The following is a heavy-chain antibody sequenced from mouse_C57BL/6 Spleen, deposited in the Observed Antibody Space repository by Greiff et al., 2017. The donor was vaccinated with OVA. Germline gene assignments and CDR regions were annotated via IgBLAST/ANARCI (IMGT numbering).Heavy chain of an antibody. CDR1: GFTFTTYA. V-gene: IGHV10-3*01. Sequence: EVKVIESGGGLVQPTGSLKLSCAASGFTFTTYAMHWVSQAPGKGLEWVARISSKSSNYENYYAVSVKDRLTIYRDYSQSMLYLRMNNLNTDDSAMYYCVRAWDWYFDVWGTGTTVTVSS. D-gene: IGHD4-1*01. J-gene: IGHJ1*03. CDR3: VRAWDWYFDV. CDR2: ISSKSSNYEN.